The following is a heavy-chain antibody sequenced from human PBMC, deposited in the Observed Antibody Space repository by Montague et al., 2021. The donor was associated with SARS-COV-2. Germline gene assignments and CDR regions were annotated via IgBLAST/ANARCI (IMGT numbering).Heavy chain of an antibody. CDR2: ISYDGSNK. V-gene: IGHV3-30*04. CDR3: ATTQRPFTNYYYYYGMDV. D-gene: IGHD6-25*01. Sequence: FLSLSCAASGFTFSSYAMHWVRQAPGKGLEWVAVISYDGSNKYYADSVKGRFTISRDNSKNTLYLQMNSLRAEDTAVYYCATTQRPFTNYYYYYGMDVWGQGTTVTVSS. CDR1: GFTFSSYA. J-gene: IGHJ6*02.